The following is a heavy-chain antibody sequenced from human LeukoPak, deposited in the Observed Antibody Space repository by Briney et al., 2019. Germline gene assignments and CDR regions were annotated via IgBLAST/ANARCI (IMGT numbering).Heavy chain of an antibody. CDR1: GGSISSYY. CDR2: IYYSGST. J-gene: IGHJ6*02. CDR3: ARDGSGILTGYYSPYYYYGMDV. D-gene: IGHD3-9*01. Sequence: SETLSLTCTVSGGSISSYYWSWIRQPPGKGLEWIGYIYYSGSTNYNPSLKSRVTISVDTSKNQFSLKLSSVTAADTAVYYCARDGSGILTGYYSPYYYYGMDVWGQGTTVTVSS. V-gene: IGHV4-59*01.